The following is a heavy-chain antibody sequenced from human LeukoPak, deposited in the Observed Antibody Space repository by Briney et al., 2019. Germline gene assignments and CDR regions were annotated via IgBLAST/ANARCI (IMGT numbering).Heavy chain of an antibody. D-gene: IGHD2-21*02. CDR3: ASPYCGGDCYSSVLDAFDI. CDR2: ISSSSSTI. V-gene: IGHV3-48*02. J-gene: IGHJ3*02. CDR1: GFTFSSYS. Sequence: GGSLRLSCAASGFTFSSYSMNWVRQAPGKGLEWVSYISSSSSTIYYADSVKGRFTISRDNAKNSLYLQMNSLRDEDTAVYYCASPYCGGDCYSSVLDAFDIWGQGTMVTVSS.